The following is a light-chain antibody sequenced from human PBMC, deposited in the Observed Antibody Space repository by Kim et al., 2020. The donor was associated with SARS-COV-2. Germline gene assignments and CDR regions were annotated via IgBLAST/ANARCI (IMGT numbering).Light chain of an antibody. Sequence: DIQMTQSPSSLSASMGDRVTITCRASQGISTYLNWYQQQRGRGPKLLIYAATRLQSGVPSRFSGSGSGTHFTLTITSLQPEDFATYYCQLSFTSPYTFGQGTKLEI. V-gene: IGKV1-39*01. CDR1: QGISTY. J-gene: IGKJ2*01. CDR3: QLSFTSPYT. CDR2: AAT.